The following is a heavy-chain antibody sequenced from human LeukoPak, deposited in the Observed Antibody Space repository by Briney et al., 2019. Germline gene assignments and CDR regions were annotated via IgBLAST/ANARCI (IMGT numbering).Heavy chain of an antibody. CDR1: GGSFSGYY. D-gene: IGHD6-6*01. CDR3: ARGKYSSSYYFDY. V-gene: IGHV4-34*01. CDR2: INHSGST. Sequence: SETLSLTCAVYGGSFSGYYWSWIRRPPGKGLEWIGEINHSGSTNYNPSLKSRVTISVDTSKNQFSLKLSSVTAADTAVYYCARGKYSSSYYFDYWGQGTLVTVSS. J-gene: IGHJ4*02.